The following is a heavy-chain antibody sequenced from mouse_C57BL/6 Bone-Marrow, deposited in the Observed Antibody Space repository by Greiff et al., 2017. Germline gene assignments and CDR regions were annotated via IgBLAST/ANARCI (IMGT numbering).Heavy chain of an antibody. CDR1: GFTFSDYG. CDR2: TSSGSSTI. Sequence: EVKVVESGGGLVKPGGSLKLSCAASGFTFSDYGMHWVRQAPEKGLEWVAYTSSGSSTIYYADTVKGRFTISRDNAKNTLFLQMTSLRSEDTAMYYCARRPLMDYWGQGTSVTVSS. V-gene: IGHV5-17*01. J-gene: IGHJ4*01. CDR3: ARRPLMDY.